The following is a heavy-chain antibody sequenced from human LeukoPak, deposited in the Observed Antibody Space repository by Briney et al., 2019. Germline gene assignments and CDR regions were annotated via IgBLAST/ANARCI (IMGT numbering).Heavy chain of an antibody. Sequence: GESLKISCKGSGYSFTSYWIGWVRQMPGKGLEWMGIIYPGDSDTRYSPSFQGQVTISADKSISTAYLQWSSLKASDTAMYYCARLTYYYGSGSYFRAFDIWGQGTMVTVSS. D-gene: IGHD3-10*01. CDR1: GYSFTSYW. CDR3: ARLTYYYGSGSYFRAFDI. V-gene: IGHV5-51*01. CDR2: IYPGDSDT. J-gene: IGHJ3*02.